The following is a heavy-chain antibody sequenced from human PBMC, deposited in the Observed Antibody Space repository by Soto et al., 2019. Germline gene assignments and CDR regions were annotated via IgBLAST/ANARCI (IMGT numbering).Heavy chain of an antibody. D-gene: IGHD3-9*01. CDR3: ARGRYALGV. V-gene: IGHV3-48*03. CDR2: ITSGGTVF. J-gene: IGHJ6*02. Sequence: GALRLSCAASGFNVGDYEMNWARQAPGKGLEWISMITSGGTVFYYADSVRGRFAISRDDTENSLHLQMNSLRVEDTAMYYCARGRYALGVWGQGTTVTVSS. CDR1: GFNVGDYE.